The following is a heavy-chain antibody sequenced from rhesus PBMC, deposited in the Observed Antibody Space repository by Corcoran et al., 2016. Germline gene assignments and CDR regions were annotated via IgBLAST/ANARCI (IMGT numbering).Heavy chain of an antibody. CDR2: INGNVGRT. CDR3: ASYVRFGLVIIVSWSFDY. J-gene: IGHJ4*01. D-gene: IGHD3-3*01. Sequence: QVQLQESGPGLVKPSETLSLTCAVSGGSFRSYWWRWIRQPPGKGLKWIGEINGNVGRTNYTPSLNRRVTISTDASKNQFSLKLHSLTAADPVLYYCASYVRFGLVIIVSWSFDYWGQGVLVTVSS. CDR1: GGSFRSYW. V-gene: IGHV4-80*01.